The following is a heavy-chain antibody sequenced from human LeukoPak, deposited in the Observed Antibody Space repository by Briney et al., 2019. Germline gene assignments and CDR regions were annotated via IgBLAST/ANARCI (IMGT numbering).Heavy chain of an antibody. V-gene: IGHV3-23*01. Sequence: GGSLRLSCAASGFTFSRYDMSWVRQAPGKGLEWVSAISGSGGSTYYADSVKGRFTISRDNSKNTLYLQMNSLRAEDTAVYYCAELTYYYDSSGPPSFDYWGQGTLVTVSS. J-gene: IGHJ4*02. CDR1: GFTFSRYD. CDR2: ISGSGGST. D-gene: IGHD3-22*01. CDR3: AELTYYYDSSGPPSFDY.